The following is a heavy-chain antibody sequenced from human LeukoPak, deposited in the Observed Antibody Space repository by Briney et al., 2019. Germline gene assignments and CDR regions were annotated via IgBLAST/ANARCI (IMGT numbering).Heavy chain of an antibody. J-gene: IGHJ5*02. CDR2: IYHSGST. Sequence: SETLSLTCTVSGYSNSSGYYWGWIRQPPGKGLEWIGSIYHSGSTYYNPSLKSRVTISVDTSKNQFSLKLSSVTAADTAVYYCARVEVAATGATNWFDPWGQGTLVTVSS. CDR1: GYSNSSGYY. V-gene: IGHV4-38-2*02. CDR3: ARVEVAATGATNWFDP. D-gene: IGHD2-15*01.